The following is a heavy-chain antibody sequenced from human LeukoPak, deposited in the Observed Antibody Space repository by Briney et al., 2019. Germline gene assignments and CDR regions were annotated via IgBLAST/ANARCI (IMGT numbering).Heavy chain of an antibody. Sequence: SETLSLTCAVSGVSISSHYWSWIRQPAGKGLEWIGRISTSGITNYNPSLKSRVTMSVDTSKNQFSLKLSSVTAADTAVYYCARHGKWFGEFYNWFDPWGQGTLVTVSS. CDR3: ARHGKWFGEFYNWFDP. J-gene: IGHJ5*02. D-gene: IGHD3-10*01. V-gene: IGHV4-4*07. CDR2: ISTSGIT. CDR1: GVSISSHY.